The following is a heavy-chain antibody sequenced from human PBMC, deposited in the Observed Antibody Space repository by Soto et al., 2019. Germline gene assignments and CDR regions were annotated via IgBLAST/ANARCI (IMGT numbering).Heavy chain of an antibody. D-gene: IGHD3-16*02. CDR2: ISSSSSTI. J-gene: IGHJ6*02. CDR3: AREVMITFGGVIAPAYGMDV. CDR1: GFTFSSYS. V-gene: IGHV3-48*02. Sequence: GGSLRLSCAASGFTFSSYSMNWVRQAPGKGLEWVSYISSSSSTIYYADSVKGRFTISRDNAKNSLYLQMNSLRDEDTAVYYCAREVMITFGGVIAPAYGMDVWGQGTTVTVSS.